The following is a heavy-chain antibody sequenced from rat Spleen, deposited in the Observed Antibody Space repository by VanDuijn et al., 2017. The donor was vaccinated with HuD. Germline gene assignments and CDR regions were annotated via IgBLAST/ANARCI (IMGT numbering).Heavy chain of an antibody. V-gene: IGHV5-29*01. CDR3: ATDTTGDY. J-gene: IGHJ2*01. CDR1: GFTFANYY. Sequence: EVQLVESGGGLVQPGRSLKLSCAASGFTFANYYMAWVRQAPQRGLEWVATISDDGGRNFYRDSVKGRFTISRDNAKSTLYLQMDSLRSEDTATYYCATDTTGDYWGQGVMVTVSS. CDR2: ISDDGGRN. D-gene: IGHD1-6*01.